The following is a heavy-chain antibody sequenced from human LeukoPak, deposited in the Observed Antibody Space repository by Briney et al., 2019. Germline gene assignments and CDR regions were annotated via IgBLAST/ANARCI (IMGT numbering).Heavy chain of an antibody. CDR1: GFTFNTYW. CDR3: ARAKPADFDL. CDR2: VNEGGSET. Sequence: GGSLRLSCVGSGFTFNTYWIHWVRQAPGKGLVWVSRVNEGGSETNYADSVKGRFTLSRDNAKNTVYLQMNNLRAEDTAVYYCARAKPADFDLWGRGTLVTVSS. V-gene: IGHV3-74*01. J-gene: IGHJ2*01.